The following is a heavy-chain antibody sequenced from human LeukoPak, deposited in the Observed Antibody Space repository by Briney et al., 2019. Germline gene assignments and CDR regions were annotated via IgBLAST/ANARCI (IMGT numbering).Heavy chain of an antibody. CDR3: AREGRIAARYWFDP. J-gene: IGHJ5*02. CDR2: ISYDGSNK. D-gene: IGHD6-6*01. Sequence: GGSLRLSCAASGFTVRSNYMSWVRQAPGKGLEWVAVISYDGSNKYYADSVKGRFTISRDNSKNTLYLQMNSLRAEDTAVYYCAREGRIAARYWFDPWGQGTLVTVSS. V-gene: IGHV3-30*03. CDR1: GFTVRSNY.